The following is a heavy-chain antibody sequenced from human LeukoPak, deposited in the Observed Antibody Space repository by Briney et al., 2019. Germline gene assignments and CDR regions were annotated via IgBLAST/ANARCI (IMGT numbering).Heavy chain of an antibody. J-gene: IGHJ4*02. V-gene: IGHV4-34*01. Sequence: SETLSLTCAVYGGSFSGYYWSWIRQPPGKGLEWIGEINHSGSNNYNPSLKSRVTISVDTSKNQFSLKLSSVTAADTAVYYCARGLFEHSYYFDYWGQGTLVTVSS. CDR2: INHSGSN. D-gene: IGHD3-3*01. CDR1: GGSFSGYY. CDR3: ARGLFEHSYYFDY.